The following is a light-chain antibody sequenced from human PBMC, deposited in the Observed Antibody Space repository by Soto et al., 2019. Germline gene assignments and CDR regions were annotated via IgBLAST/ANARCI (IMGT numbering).Light chain of an antibody. CDR3: SSYTSSYTLGV. J-gene: IGLJ1*01. CDR1: SSDVGGYNF. CDR2: GVS. Sequence: QSALTQPASVSGSTGQSITISCTGTSSDVGGYNFVSWYQQHPGKAPKLMIHGVSNRPSGVSNRFSGSKSGNTASLTISGLQAEDEADYYCSSYTSSYTLGVFGTGTKLTVL. V-gene: IGLV2-14*01.